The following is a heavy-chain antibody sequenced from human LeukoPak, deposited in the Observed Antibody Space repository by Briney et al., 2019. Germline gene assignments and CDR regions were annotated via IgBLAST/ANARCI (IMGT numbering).Heavy chain of an antibody. V-gene: IGHV3-21*01. CDR3: ARDRATQPKNDAFDI. D-gene: IGHD1-26*01. CDR2: ISTSSIYI. J-gene: IGHJ3*02. Sequence: GGSLRLSCAASGFTFSSNSMNWVRQAPGKGLEWVSSISTSSIYIYYADSLKGRFTISRDNAKNSLYLQINSLRAEDTAVYYCARDRATQPKNDAFDIWGQGTMVTVSS. CDR1: GFTFSSNS.